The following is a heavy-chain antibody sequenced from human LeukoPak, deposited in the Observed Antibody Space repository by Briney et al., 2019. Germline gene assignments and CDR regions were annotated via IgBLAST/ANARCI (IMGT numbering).Heavy chain of an antibody. J-gene: IGHJ4*02. CDR1: GDSISSSSFY. Sequence: SETLSLTCTVSGDSISSSSFYWGWIRQPPGKGLEWIGSIYYSGSTYYDPSLKSRVTISVDTSKNQFSLKLSSVTAADTAVYYCVRLRGYTSSARGYVEYWGQGTLVTVSS. V-gene: IGHV4-39*01. CDR3: VRLRGYTSSARGYVEY. D-gene: IGHD6-13*01. CDR2: IYYSGST.